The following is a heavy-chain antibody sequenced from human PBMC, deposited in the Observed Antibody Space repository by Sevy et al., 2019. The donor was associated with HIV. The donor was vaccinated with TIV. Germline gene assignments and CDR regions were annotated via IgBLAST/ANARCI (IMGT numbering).Heavy chain of an antibody. CDR1: GFTFSSYG. CDR3: ARDHLLPIMVSMVRGALSYYIDY. V-gene: IGHV3-33*01. J-gene: IGHJ4*02. D-gene: IGHD3-10*01. Sequence: GGSLRLSCAASGFTFSSYGMHWVRQAPGKGLEWVAVIWSDGINRSYSDSVKGRFTISRDNSKNTLYLQMNSLRAEDTAVYYCARDHLLPIMVSMVRGALSYYIDYWGQGTLVTVSS. CDR2: IWSDGINR.